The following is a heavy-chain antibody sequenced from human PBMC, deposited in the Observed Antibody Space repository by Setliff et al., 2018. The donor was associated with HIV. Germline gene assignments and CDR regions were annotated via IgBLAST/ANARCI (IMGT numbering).Heavy chain of an antibody. CDR2: INTDNGIT. CDR1: GYTFIDYY. D-gene: IGHD2-15*01. V-gene: IGHV1-2*02. J-gene: IGHJ4*02. CDR3: AKADYCSAGSCNSRRSIDY. Sequence: GASVKVSCKASGYTFIDYYIHWVRQAPGRGLEWMGWINTDNGITEYAENFQGRVAMTRDTSMSTAYMELNRLTFDDTAVYYCAKADYCSAGSCNSRRSIDYWGQGALVTVSS.